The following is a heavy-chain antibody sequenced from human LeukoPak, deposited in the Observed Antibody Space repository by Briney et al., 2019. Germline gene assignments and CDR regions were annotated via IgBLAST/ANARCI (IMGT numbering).Heavy chain of an antibody. D-gene: IGHD2-15*01. CDR2: IYPGDSDT. CDR3: ARHLAQSYCSGGSCYSYYYYYMDV. Sequence: GESLKISCKGSGYSFTSYWIGWVRQMPGKGLEWMGIIYPGDSDTRYSPSFQGQVTISADKSISTAYLQWSSLKASDTAMYYCARHLAQSYCSGGSCYSYYYYYMDVWGKGTTVTVSS. CDR1: GYSFTSYW. J-gene: IGHJ6*03. V-gene: IGHV5-51*01.